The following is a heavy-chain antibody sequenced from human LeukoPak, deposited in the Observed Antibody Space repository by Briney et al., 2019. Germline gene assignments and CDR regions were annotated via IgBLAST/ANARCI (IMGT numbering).Heavy chain of an antibody. CDR3: ASLDNDFWSGYYDLYFDY. V-gene: IGHV1-69*04. CDR2: IIPILGIA. J-gene: IGHJ4*02. Sequence: SVKVSCKASGGTFISYAISWVRQAPGQGLEWMGRIIPILGIANYAQKFQGRVTITADKSTSTAYMELSSLRSEDTAVYYCASLDNDFWSGYYDLYFDYWGQGTLVTVSS. D-gene: IGHD3-3*01. CDR1: GGTFISYA.